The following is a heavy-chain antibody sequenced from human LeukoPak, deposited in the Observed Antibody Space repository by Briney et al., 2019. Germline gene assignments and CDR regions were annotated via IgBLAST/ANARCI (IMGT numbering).Heavy chain of an antibody. D-gene: IGHD6-13*01. CDR1: GFTFSSYA. CDR2: ISYDGSNK. CDR3: AREAAAEAFDI. Sequence: GGSLRLSCAASGFTFSSYAMSWVRQAPGKGLEWVAVISYDGSNKYYADSVKGRFTISRDNSKNTLYLQMNSLRAEDTAVYYCAREAAAEAFDIWGQGTMVTVSS. V-gene: IGHV3-30-3*01. J-gene: IGHJ3*02.